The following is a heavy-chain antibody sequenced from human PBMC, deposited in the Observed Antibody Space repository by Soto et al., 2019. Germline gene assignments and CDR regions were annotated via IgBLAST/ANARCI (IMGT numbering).Heavy chain of an antibody. J-gene: IGHJ4*01. D-gene: IGHD3-22*01. CDR2: CH. V-gene: IGHV2-5*01. CDR1: GFSVSTRGRT. CDR3: TLRDDYSRGPVY. Sequence: SGRTRVNPTETLTLTGAVSGFSVSTRGRTFGCIRQPPGEAPEWLALCHQYSPSLQSRLTFTKDTSTNQAVLKMTDMDPADTATYYCTLRDDYSRGPVYWGPGILVNVSS.